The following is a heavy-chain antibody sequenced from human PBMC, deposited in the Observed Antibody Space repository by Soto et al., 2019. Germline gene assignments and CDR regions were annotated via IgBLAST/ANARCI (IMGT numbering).Heavy chain of an antibody. Sequence: EVQLLESGGGLVQPGGSLRLSCAASGFTFSSYAMSWVRQAPGKGLEWVSGISGSGGSTYYADSVKGRFTIPRDNSKNTLDLQMNSLRAEDTAVYYCAKDVAAWYFDLWGRGTLVTVSS. CDR2: ISGSGGST. V-gene: IGHV3-23*01. CDR3: AKDVAAWYFDL. J-gene: IGHJ2*01. CDR1: GFTFSSYA.